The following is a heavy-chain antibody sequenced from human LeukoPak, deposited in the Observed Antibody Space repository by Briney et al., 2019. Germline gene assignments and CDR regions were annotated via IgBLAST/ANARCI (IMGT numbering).Heavy chain of an antibody. Sequence: SQTLSLTCTVSGGSISSYYWSWIRQPPGKGLEWIGDIYYSGSTNYNPSLKSRVTISVDTSKNQFSLKLSSVTAADTAVYYCARNIDCGGDCYGWFDPWGQGTLVTVSS. CDR1: GGSISSYY. CDR2: IYYSGST. CDR3: ARNIDCGGDCYGWFDP. V-gene: IGHV4-59*01. J-gene: IGHJ5*02. D-gene: IGHD2-21*02.